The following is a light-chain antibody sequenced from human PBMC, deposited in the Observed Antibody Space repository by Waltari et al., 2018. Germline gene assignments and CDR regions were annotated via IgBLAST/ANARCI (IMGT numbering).Light chain of an antibody. V-gene: IGKV1-39*01. Sequence: DIQITQSPSSLSASVGDRVTITCRASQSINRYLHWYQQKPGKAPKLLIYAASSLQSGVPSRFSVSGSGTDFTLTINSLQPEDFATYYCQQSYGTPPTFGQGTKVEIK. J-gene: IGKJ1*01. CDR2: AAS. CDR3: QQSYGTPPT. CDR1: QSINRY.